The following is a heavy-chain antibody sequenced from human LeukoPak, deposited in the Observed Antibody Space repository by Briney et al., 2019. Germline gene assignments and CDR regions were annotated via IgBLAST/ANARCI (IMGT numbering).Heavy chain of an antibody. CDR1: GGSISTYY. CDR2: IYYSGST. D-gene: IGHD2-15*01. V-gene: IGHV4-59*01. Sequence: SETLSLTCTVSGGSISTYYWSWIRQPPGEGLDWIGYIYYSGSTNSSPSLKSRVTISVDTSKNQFSLKLSSVTAADTAVYYCARVVCSGGTCYPAYWGQGTLVTVSS. CDR3: ARVVCSGGTCYPAY. J-gene: IGHJ4*02.